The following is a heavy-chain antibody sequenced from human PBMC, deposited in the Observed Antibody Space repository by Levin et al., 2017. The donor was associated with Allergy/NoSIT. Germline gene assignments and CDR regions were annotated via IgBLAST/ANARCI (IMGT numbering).Heavy chain of an antibody. V-gene: IGHV3-7*03. J-gene: IGHJ3*02. CDR2: IDQHGSQK. CDR3: ARNLRGSSAYDAFDI. D-gene: IGHD5-12*01. CDR1: GFTFRDYW. Sequence: GGSLRLSCAAAGFTFRDYWMTWIRQTPGRGLEWVASIDQHGSQKYYVDSVKGRFTISRDNAKNSVDLQMNYLRDDDTAVYSCARNLRGSSAYDAFDIWGHGTMVTFSS.